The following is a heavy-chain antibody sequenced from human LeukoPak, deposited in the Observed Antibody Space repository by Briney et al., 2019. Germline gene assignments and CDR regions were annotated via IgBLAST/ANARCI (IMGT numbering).Heavy chain of an antibody. CDR1: DVSFSDYH. Sequence: SETLSLTCAVYDVSFSDYHWSWIRQPPGKGLEWLGEIINNGSTNYNPSLKSRVTMSVDTSKNQFSLQLNSVTPEDTAVYYCARGSLILDYWGQGTLVTVSS. V-gene: IGHV4-34*01. CDR3: ARGSLILDY. D-gene: IGHD2-21*01. CDR2: IINNGST. J-gene: IGHJ4*02.